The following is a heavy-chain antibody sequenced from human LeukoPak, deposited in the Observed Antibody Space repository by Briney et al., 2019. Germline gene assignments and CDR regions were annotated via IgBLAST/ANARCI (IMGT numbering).Heavy chain of an antibody. CDR1: GGSISNYY. CDR3: ARVSAYHSSGWYTKY. J-gene: IGHJ4*02. Sequence: PSESLSLTCTVYGGSISNYYWSWIRQPAGKGLEWIGRIYSSGSTKYNPSLKSRVTMLIVTSQNQFSLTLNSVTAADTALYYCARVSAYHSSGWYTKYWGLGTLVTVSS. V-gene: IGHV4-4*07. D-gene: IGHD6-19*01. CDR2: IYSSGST.